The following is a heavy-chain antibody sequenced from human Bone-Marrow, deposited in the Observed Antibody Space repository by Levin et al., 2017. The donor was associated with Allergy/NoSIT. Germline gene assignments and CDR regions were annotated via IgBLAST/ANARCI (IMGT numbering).Heavy chain of an antibody. Sequence: GESLKISCQASGYTFTTYGINWVRQAPGQGLEWMGWINVNSGHTNYVRKFQGRVTMTTDTSTQTAYMELRSLRSDDTAIYYCARGFDRWGQGTLVTVSS. CDR1: GYTFTTYG. CDR3: ARGFDR. J-gene: IGHJ4*02. V-gene: IGHV1-18*04. CDR2: INVNSGHT.